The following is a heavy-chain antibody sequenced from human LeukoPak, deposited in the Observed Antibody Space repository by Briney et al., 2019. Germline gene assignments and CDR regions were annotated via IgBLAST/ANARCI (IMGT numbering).Heavy chain of an antibody. CDR1: GFTFDDYV. CDR2: INWNSGDI. V-gene: IGHV3-9*01. Sequence: PGGSLRLSCAASGFTFDDYVMSWVRQAPGKGLEWVSGINWNSGDIAYAASVKGRFTISRDNDEKSLYLEMKSLRVEDTALYYCAKDMRDWASGSYTFDSWGQGTLVTVSS. CDR3: AKDMRDWASGSYTFDS. D-gene: IGHD3-10*01. J-gene: IGHJ4*02.